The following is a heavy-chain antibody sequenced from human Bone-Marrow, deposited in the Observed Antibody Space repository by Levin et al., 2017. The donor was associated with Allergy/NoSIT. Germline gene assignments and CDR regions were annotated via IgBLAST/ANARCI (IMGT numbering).Heavy chain of an antibody. Sequence: LSLTCAASGIIFNADGVHWVRQAPGKGLEWVAVVSFDGTQTFYADSVKGRFTISRDNSKNTVYLQMSSLRDDDTAVYDCAKAGRGWPFDYWGQGTLVTVSS. CDR3: AKAGRGWPFDY. J-gene: IGHJ4*02. CDR1: GIIFNADG. D-gene: IGHD6-19*01. CDR2: VSFDGTQT. V-gene: IGHV3-30*18.